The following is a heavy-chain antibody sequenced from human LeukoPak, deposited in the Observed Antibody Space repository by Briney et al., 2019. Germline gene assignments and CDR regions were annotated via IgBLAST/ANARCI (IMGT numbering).Heavy chain of an antibody. CDR1: GYSISSGYY. V-gene: IGHV4-38-2*02. CDR3: ARDPRPPPDIAAAGTKVYYYYYMDV. CDR2: IYHSGST. D-gene: IGHD6-13*01. J-gene: IGHJ6*03. Sequence: SETLSLTCTVSGYSISSGYYWGWIRQPPGKGLEWIGSIYHSGSTYYNPSLKSRVTISVDTSKNQFSLKLSSVTAADTAVYYCARDPRPPPDIAAAGTKVYYYYYMDVWGKGTTVTISS.